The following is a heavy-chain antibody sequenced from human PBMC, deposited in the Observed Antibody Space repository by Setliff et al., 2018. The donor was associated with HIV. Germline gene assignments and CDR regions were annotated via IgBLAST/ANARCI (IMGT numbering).Heavy chain of an antibody. CDR1: GYSISSGYY. CDR2: IYQSGST. CDR3: ATYADRESNRFDP. J-gene: IGHJ5*02. V-gene: IGHV4-38-2*01. D-gene: IGHD3-10*01. Sequence: SETLSLTCAVSGYSISSGYYWGWIRQPPGKGLEWIGCIYQSGSTYYNVSLKSRVIISVDTSKNQFSLKLSSVTAADTAVYYCATYADRESNRFDPWGQGILVTVSS.